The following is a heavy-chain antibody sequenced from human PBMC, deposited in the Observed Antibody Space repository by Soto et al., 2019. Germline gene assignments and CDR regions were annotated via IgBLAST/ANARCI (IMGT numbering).Heavy chain of an antibody. CDR2: IDPRDSYV. D-gene: IGHD2-2*01. CDR1: EYTFTTFW. J-gene: IGHJ5*02. Sequence: GESLKISCTGFEYTFTTFWISWVRQMPGKGLEWMGRIDPRDSYVNYSPSFQGHVTISADKSISTAYLQWGSLKASDTAMYYCARLYCTTSTCDSWFDPWGQGTLVTVSS. CDR3: ARLYCTTSTCDSWFDP. V-gene: IGHV5-10-1*01.